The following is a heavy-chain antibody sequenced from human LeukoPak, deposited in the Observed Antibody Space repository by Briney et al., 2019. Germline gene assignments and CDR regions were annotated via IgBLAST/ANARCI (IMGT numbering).Heavy chain of an antibody. V-gene: IGHV4-34*01. J-gene: IGHJ3*02. CDR2: INHSGSA. Sequence: SETLSLTCAVYGESFSGFYWNWIRQPPGKGLEWIGEINHSGSANYNPSLKSRVTISVDTSKNQFSPKLSSVTAADTAVYYCARPKAGYSSTDAFDIWGQGTMVTVSS. CDR3: ARPKAGYSSTDAFDI. D-gene: IGHD6-19*01. CDR1: GESFSGFY.